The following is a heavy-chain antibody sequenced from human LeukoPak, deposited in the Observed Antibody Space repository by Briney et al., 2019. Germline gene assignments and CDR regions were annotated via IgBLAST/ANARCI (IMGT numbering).Heavy chain of an antibody. CDR3: ARGKPYGSGSYIDY. CDR2: IYYSGST. V-gene: IGHV4-31*03. J-gene: IGHJ4*02. D-gene: IGHD3-10*01. Sequence: SETLSLTCTVSGGSISSGGYYWSWIRQHPGKGLEWIGYIYYSGSTYYNPSLKSRVTISVDTSKNQFSLKLSSVTAADTAVYYCARGKPYGSGSYIDYWGQGTLVTVSS. CDR1: GGSISSGGYY.